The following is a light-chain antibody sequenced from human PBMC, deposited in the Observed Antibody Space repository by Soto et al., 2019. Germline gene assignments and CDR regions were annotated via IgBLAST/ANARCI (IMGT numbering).Light chain of an antibody. CDR1: SSDVGGYNY. J-gene: IGLJ3*02. Sequence: QSVLTQPASVSGSPGQSITISCTGTSSDVGGYNYVSWYQQHPGKAPKLMIYEVSNRPSGVSNRFSGSKSGNTASLTISGLQAEDEADYYCSSYTSRSTSVFGGGTNLTVL. CDR3: SSYTSRSTSV. CDR2: EVS. V-gene: IGLV2-14*01.